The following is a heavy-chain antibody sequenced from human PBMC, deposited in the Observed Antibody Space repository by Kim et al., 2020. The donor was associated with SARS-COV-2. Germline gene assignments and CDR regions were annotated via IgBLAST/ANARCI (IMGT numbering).Heavy chain of an antibody. CDR1: GFTFSSYG. Sequence: GGSLRLSCAASGFTFSSYGMHWVRQAPGKGLEWVAVISYDGSNKYYADSVKGRFTISRDNSKNTLYLQMNSLRAEDTAVYYCAKDLDYYDSSGYDYWGQGTLVTVSS. CDR2: ISYDGSNK. D-gene: IGHD3-22*01. J-gene: IGHJ4*02. V-gene: IGHV3-30*18. CDR3: AKDLDYYDSSGYDY.